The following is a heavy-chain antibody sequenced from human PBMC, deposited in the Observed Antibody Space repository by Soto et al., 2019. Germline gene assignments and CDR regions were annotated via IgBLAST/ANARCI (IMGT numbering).Heavy chain of an antibody. V-gene: IGHV4-31*03. J-gene: IGHJ6*02. CDR3: ARDRGIAARLEPYYGMDV. CDR2: IYYSGST. D-gene: IGHD6-6*01. Sequence: SETLSLTCTVSGVSISSGGYYWSWIRQHPGKGLEWIGYIYYSGSTYYNPSLKSRVTISVDTSKNQFSLKLSSVTAADTAVYYCARDRGIAARLEPYYGMDVWGQGTTVTVSS. CDR1: GVSISSGGYY.